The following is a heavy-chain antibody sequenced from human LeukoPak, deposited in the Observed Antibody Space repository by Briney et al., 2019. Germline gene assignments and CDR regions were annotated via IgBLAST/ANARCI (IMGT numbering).Heavy chain of an antibody. CDR3: AKEGDGAARFAFDI. J-gene: IGHJ3*02. D-gene: IGHD6-6*01. Sequence: GRSLRLSCAASGFTFSSYDMHWVRQAPGKGLEWVAVVSSDGGTKYYADSVKGRFTISRDNSKNTLYLQMNSLKTEDTAVYYCAKEGDGAARFAFDIWGQGTMVTVSS. V-gene: IGHV3-30*18. CDR1: GFTFSSYD. CDR2: VSSDGGTK.